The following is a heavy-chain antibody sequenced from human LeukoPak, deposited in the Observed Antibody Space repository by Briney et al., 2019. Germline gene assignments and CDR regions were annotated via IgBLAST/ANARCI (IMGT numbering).Heavy chain of an antibody. D-gene: IGHD1-7*01. CDR2: MNPNSGNT. CDR3: ARANWNYVWFDP. Sequence: ASVKVSCKASGYTFTSYDINWVRQATGQGLEWMGWMNPNSGNTGYAQKFQGRVTMTRSTSISTAYMELSSLRSEDTAVYYCARANWNYVWFDPWGQGTLVTVSS. J-gene: IGHJ5*02. V-gene: IGHV1-8*01. CDR1: GYTFTSYD.